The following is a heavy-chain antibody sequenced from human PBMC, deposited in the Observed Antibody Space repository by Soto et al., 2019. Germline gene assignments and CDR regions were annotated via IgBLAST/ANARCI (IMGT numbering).Heavy chain of an antibody. V-gene: IGHV4-39*01. Sequence: PSETLSLTCTVSGGSISSSSYYWGWIRQPPGKGLEWIGSIYYSGSTYYNPSLKSRVTISVDTSKNQFSLKLSSVTAADTAVYYCARLSVGYDFWSGYGSFDPWGQGTLVTVSS. J-gene: IGHJ5*02. CDR2: IYYSGST. D-gene: IGHD3-3*01. CDR3: ARLSVGYDFWSGYGSFDP. CDR1: GGSISSSSYY.